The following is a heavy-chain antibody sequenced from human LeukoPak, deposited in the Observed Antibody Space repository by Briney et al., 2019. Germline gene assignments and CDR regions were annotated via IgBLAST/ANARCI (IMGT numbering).Heavy chain of an antibody. CDR1: GFTFSGYG. CDR3: AKVGYYDSSGYYITVAFDI. CDR2: IWYDGSNK. Sequence: GGSLRLSCAASGFTFSGYGMHWVRQAPGKGLEWVAFIWYDGSNKYYADSVKGRFNISRDNSKNTLYLQMNSLRAEDTAVYYCAKVGYYDSSGYYITVAFDIWGQGTMVTVSS. D-gene: IGHD3-22*01. J-gene: IGHJ3*02. V-gene: IGHV3-30*02.